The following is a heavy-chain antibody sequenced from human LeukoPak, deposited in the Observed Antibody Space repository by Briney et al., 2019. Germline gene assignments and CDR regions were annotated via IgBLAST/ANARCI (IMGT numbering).Heavy chain of an antibody. Sequence: KPSETLSLTCAVSGGSISSGGYSWSWIRQPPGKGLEWIGYIYYSGSTYYNPSLKSRVTISVDTSKNQFSLKLSSVTAADTAVYYCASSRGSGYYIDYWGQGTLVTVSS. J-gene: IGHJ4*02. CDR3: ASSRGSGYYIDY. CDR2: IYYSGST. CDR1: GGSISSGGYS. V-gene: IGHV4-30-4*07. D-gene: IGHD3-22*01.